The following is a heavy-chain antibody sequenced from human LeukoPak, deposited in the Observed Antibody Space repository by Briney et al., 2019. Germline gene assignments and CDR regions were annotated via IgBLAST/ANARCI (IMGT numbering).Heavy chain of an antibody. J-gene: IGHJ4*02. D-gene: IGHD3-10*01. Sequence: PGGSLRLSCAASGFTFSSYAMSWVRQAPGKGLEWLSAISGSGGTPFYADSVKGRFTISRDNAKNSLYLQMNSLRAEDTAVYYCARELAGHYYGSGSSFDYWGRGTLVTVSS. CDR1: GFTFSSYA. CDR3: ARELAGHYYGSGSSFDY. V-gene: IGHV3-23*01. CDR2: ISGSGGTP.